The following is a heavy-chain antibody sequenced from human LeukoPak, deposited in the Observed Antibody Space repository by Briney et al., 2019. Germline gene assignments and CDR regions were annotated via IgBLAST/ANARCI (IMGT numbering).Heavy chain of an antibody. CDR2: IKQDGSEK. CDR3: ARDPSAFDI. CDR1: GFTFSDYW. J-gene: IGHJ3*02. V-gene: IGHV3-7*05. Sequence: PGGSLRLSCAASGFTFSDYWMSWVRQAPGKGLEWVANIKQDGSEKYYVDSVKGRCTISRDNAKNSLHLQMNSLRAEDTAVYYCARDPSAFDIWGQGTMVTVSS.